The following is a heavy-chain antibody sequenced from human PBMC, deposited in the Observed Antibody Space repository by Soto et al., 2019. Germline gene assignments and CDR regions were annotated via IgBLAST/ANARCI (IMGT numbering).Heavy chain of an antibody. CDR2: IYFTGNT. J-gene: IGHJ4*02. CDR3: ARAHDFWGGRQQPIDS. CDR1: GGSITSSSHF. V-gene: IGHV4-39*01. Sequence: SETLSLTCSASGGSITSSSHFWGWVRQPPGKGLEWIGTIYFTGNTYYTPSLMSLLTMSIDTSKNESSLRLNSVTAADTAVYYCARAHDFWGGRQQPIDSWGQGTLVTVSS. D-gene: IGHD3-3*01.